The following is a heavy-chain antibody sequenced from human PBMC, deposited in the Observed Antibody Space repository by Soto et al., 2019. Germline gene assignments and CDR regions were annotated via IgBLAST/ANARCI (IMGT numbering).Heavy chain of an antibody. CDR3: ARGGIAAAAPPDY. CDR1: GGTVSSYY. D-gene: IGHD6-13*01. CDR2: IYYSGNT. J-gene: IGHJ4*02. V-gene: IGHV4-39*07. Sequence: PSETLSLTCTVSGGTVSSYYWGWIRQPPGKGLEWIGSIYYSGNTYYNPSLKSRVTISVDTSKNQFSLKLSSVTAADTAVYYCARGGIAAAAPPDYWGQGTLVTVSS.